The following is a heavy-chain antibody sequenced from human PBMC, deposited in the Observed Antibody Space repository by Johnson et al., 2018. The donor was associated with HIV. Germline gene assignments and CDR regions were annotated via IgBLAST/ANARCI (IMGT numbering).Heavy chain of an antibody. CDR2: IYSGGST. D-gene: IGHD6-13*01. CDR1: GFTVSSNY. J-gene: IGHJ3*02. Sequence: VQLVESGGGLIQPGGSLRLSCAASGFTVSSNYMSWVRQAPGKGLEWVSVIYSGGSTYYADSVKGRFTISRDNSKNTLYLQMNSLRAEDTAVYYCARRRSYSSSWYLAGAFDIWGQGTMVTVSS. CDR3: ARRRSYSSSWYLAGAFDI. V-gene: IGHV3-53*01.